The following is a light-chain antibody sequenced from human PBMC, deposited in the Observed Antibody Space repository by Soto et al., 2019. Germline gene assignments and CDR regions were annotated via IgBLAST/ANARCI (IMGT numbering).Light chain of an antibody. CDR3: SSYAGSNNWV. J-gene: IGLJ3*02. V-gene: IGLV2-8*01. Sequence: QSALTQPPSASGSPGQSVTISCTGTNSDIGGYNYVSWYQHHPGKAPKLMIYEVSKRPSGVPDRFSGSKSGNTASLTVSGLQAEDEADYYCSSYAGSNNWVFGGGTKSPS. CDR1: NSDIGGYNY. CDR2: EVS.